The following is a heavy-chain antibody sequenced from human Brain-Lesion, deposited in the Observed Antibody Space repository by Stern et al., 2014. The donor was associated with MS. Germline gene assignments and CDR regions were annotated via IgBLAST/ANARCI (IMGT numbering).Heavy chain of an antibody. D-gene: IGHD1-1*01. CDR2: ISNDGNHK. CDR3: AKHLAERPFDY. J-gene: IGHJ4*02. CDR1: GFTYTDYW. V-gene: IGHV3-30*18. Sequence: QEQLGQSGGGLVQPGGSLRLSCAASGFTYTDYWMRWVRQAPGKGREWVAVISNDGNHKYYAGSVKDRFTISRDNSKNTLYLQMNSLRVEDTAVYYCAKHLAERPFDYWGQGTLVTVSS.